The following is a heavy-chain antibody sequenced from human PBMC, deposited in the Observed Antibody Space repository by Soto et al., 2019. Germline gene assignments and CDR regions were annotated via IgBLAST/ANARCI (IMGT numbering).Heavy chain of an antibody. V-gene: IGHV1-46*03. D-gene: IGHD2-2*01. CDR2: INPSGGST. Sequence: ASVKVSCKASGYTFTSHYIHWVRQAPGQGLEWMGMINPSGGSTSYAETFQGRVTMTRDTSTTTVYMELSSLRSEDTAVYYCARDCTSTSCYRKDAFDLWGLGTKVTVSS. J-gene: IGHJ3*01. CDR1: GYTFTSHY. CDR3: ARDCTSTSCYRKDAFDL.